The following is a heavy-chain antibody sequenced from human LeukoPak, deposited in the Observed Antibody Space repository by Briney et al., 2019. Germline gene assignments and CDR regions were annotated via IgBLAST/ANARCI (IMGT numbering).Heavy chain of an antibody. CDR3: ASVALRDYDILTGYYSRDY. J-gene: IGHJ4*02. CDR2: ISYDGSNK. CDR1: GFTFSSYA. V-gene: IGHV3-30-3*01. D-gene: IGHD3-9*01. Sequence: GGSLRLSCAASGFTFSSYAMHWVRQAPGKGLGWVAVISYDGSNKYYADSVKGRFTISRDNSKNTLYLQMNSLRAEDTAVYYCASVALRDYDILTGYYSRDYWGQGTLVTVSS.